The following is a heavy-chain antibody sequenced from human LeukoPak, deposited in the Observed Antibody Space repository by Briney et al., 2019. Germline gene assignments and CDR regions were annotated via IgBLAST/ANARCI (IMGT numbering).Heavy chain of an antibody. CDR2: ISGSGVTT. Sequence: GGSLRLSCAASGFTFSRHAMSWVRQAPGQGLEWVSAISGSGVTTYYADSVKGRFTISRDNSKNTLYLQMNSLRAEDSAVYYCARRIYGVSPDDYYYGMDVWGQGTTVTVSS. CDR1: GFTFSRHA. D-gene: IGHD4-17*01. V-gene: IGHV3-23*01. J-gene: IGHJ6*02. CDR3: ARRIYGVSPDDYYYGMDV.